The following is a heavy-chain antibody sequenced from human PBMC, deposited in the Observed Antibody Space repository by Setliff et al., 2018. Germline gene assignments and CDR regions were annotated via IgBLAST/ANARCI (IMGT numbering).Heavy chain of an antibody. Sequence: RGESLKISCKGSGYRFTSNWIGWVRQMPGKGLEWVGVIYPGDSDTRYNPSFRGQVTISADKSISTAYLQWSSLKASDTAMYYCARRRYYDSSGYYYFDYWGQGTLVTVSS. CDR2: IYPGDSDT. D-gene: IGHD3-22*01. CDR1: GYRFTSNW. V-gene: IGHV5-51*01. J-gene: IGHJ4*02. CDR3: ARRRYYDSSGYYYFDY.